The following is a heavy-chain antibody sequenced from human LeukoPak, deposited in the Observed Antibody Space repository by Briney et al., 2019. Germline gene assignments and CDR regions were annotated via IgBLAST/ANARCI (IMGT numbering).Heavy chain of an antibody. CDR1: GGSISSYY. V-gene: IGHV4-59*13. CDR2: IDYSGYT. D-gene: IGHD3-22*01. CDR3: ARLKYYYDSSGYRAEYFQH. J-gene: IGHJ1*01. Sequence: TSETLSLTCTVSGGSISSYYWSWIRQPPGKGLEWIGYIDYSGYTNYNPSLKSRVTISVDTSKNQFSLKLTSVTAADTAVYYCARLKYYYDSSGYRAEYFQHWGQGTLVTVSS.